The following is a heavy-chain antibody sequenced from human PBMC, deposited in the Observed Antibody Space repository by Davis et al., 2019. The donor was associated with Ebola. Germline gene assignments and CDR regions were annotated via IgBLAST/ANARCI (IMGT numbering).Heavy chain of an antibody. CDR2: INHSGST. CDR1: GGSFSGYY. Sequence: MPSETLSLTCAVYGGSFSGYYWSWIRQPPGKGLEWIGEINHSGSTNYSPSLKSRVTISADTSKNQFSLRLKSVTAADTAMYYCARDYVYWGQGILVTVS. CDR3: ARDYVY. J-gene: IGHJ4*02. V-gene: IGHV4-34*01. D-gene: IGHD3-16*01.